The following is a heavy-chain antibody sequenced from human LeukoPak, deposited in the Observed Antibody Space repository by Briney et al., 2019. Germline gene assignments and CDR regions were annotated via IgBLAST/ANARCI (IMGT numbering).Heavy chain of an antibody. CDR1: GGSISSYY. V-gene: IGHV4-4*07. CDR3: ARDTLGYCSGTSCNNAFDI. CDR2: IYTSGST. Sequence: SETLSLTCTVSGGSISSYYWSWIRQPAGKGLEWIGRIYTSGSTNYNPSLKSRVTISVDTSKNQFSLKLSSVTAADTAVYYCARDTLGYCSGTSCNNAFDIWGQGTMVTVSS. J-gene: IGHJ3*02. D-gene: IGHD2-2*01.